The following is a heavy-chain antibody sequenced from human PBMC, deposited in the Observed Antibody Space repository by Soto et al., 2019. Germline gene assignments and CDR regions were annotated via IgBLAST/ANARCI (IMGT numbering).Heavy chain of an antibody. D-gene: IGHD4-17*01. Sequence: VGSLRLRWAASEFTFGSFSINRIRKAPGKGLEWVSYIRSSSSTIYYADSVKGRFTISRDNAKNSLYLQMNGLRDEDTAVYYCYRSYYGGIWGYYYYYYGMDVWGQGSTVTVSS. CDR3: YRSYYGGIWGYYYYYYGMDV. CDR1: EFTFGSFS. J-gene: IGHJ6*02. CDR2: IRSSSSTI. V-gene: IGHV3-48*02.